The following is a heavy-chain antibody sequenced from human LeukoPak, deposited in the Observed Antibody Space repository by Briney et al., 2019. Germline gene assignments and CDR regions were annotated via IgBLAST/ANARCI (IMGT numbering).Heavy chain of an antibody. J-gene: IGHJ1*01. CDR2: INGDGSSA. CDR3: TRDPGGQWLVLEYFHH. V-gene: IGHV3-74*03. Sequence: GGSLRLSCAASGFNLSDYWMHWVRQVPGKGLVWVSRINGDGSSAKYADSVKGRFTISRDNAKNTLYLQMNSLRAEDTAVYYCTRDPGGQWLVLEYFHHWGQGTLVTVSS. D-gene: IGHD6-19*01. CDR1: GFNLSDYW.